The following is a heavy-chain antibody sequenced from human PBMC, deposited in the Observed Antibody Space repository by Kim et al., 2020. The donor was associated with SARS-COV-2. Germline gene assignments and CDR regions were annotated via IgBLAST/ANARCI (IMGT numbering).Heavy chain of an antibody. V-gene: IGHV3-30*18. CDR1: GFTFSSYG. CDR3: ANDPEGNDYGGNSVY. Sequence: GGSLRLSCAASGFTFSSYGMHWVRQAPGKGLEWVAVISYDGSNKYYADSVKGRFTISRDNSKNTRYLQMNSLRAEDTAVYYCANDPEGNDYGGNSVYWG. CDR2: ISYDGSNK. J-gene: IGHJ4*01. D-gene: IGHD4-17*01.